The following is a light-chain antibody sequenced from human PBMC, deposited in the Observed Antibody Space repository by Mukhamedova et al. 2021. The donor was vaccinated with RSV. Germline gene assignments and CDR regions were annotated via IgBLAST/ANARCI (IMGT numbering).Light chain of an antibody. CDR2: GAS. V-gene: IGKV3-20*01. CDR3: QQYGSSPWR. CDR1: QSVSSSY. Sequence: QSVSSSYLAWYQQKPGQAPRLFIYGASSRATGIPDRFSGSGSGTDFTLTISRLEPEDFAVYYCQQYGSSPWRFGQGTKVEIK. J-gene: IGKJ1*01.